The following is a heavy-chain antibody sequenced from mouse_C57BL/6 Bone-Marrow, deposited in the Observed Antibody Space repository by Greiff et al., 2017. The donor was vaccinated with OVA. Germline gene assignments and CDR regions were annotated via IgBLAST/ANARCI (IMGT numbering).Heavy chain of an antibody. CDR3: AICDGYSPWFAY. V-gene: IGHV1-76*01. J-gene: IGHJ3*01. Sequence: QVQLKQSGAELVRPGASVKLSCKASGYTFTDYYINWVKQRPGQGLEWIARIYPGSGNTYYNEKFKGKATLTAEKSSSTAYMQLSSLTSEDSAVYFCAICDGYSPWFAYWGQGTLVTVSA. CDR2: IYPGSGNT. D-gene: IGHD2-3*01. CDR1: GYTFTDYY.